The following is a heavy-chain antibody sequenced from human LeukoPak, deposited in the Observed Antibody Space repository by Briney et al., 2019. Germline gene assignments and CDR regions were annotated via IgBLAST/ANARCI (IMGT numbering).Heavy chain of an antibody. V-gene: IGHV1-69*13. J-gene: IGHJ3*02. CDR1: GYTFTSYA. CDR2: IIPIFGTA. D-gene: IGHD3-22*01. Sequence: SVKVSCKASGYTFTSYAMNWVRQAPGQGLEWMGGIIPIFGTANYAQKFQGRVTITADESTSTAYMELSSLRSEDTAVYYCARDTPWPYDSSAPWVRGAFDIWGQGTMVTVSS. CDR3: ARDTPWPYDSSAPWVRGAFDI.